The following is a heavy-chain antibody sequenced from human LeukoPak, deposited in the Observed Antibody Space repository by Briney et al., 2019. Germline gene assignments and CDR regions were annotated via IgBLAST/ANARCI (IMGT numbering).Heavy chain of an antibody. Sequence: SETLSLTCAVYGGSFGGYYWSWIRQPPGKGLEWIGEINHSGSTNYNPSLKSRVTISVDTSKNQFSLKLSSVTAADTAVYYCARGNIVVVPAAITYYYYYGMDVWGQGTTVTVSS. CDR3: ARGNIVVVPAAITYYYYYGMDV. CDR1: GGSFGGYY. J-gene: IGHJ6*02. V-gene: IGHV4-34*01. CDR2: INHSGST. D-gene: IGHD2-2*02.